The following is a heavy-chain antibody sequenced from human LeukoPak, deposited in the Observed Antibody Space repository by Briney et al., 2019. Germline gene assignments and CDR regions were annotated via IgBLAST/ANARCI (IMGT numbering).Heavy chain of an antibody. Sequence: ASVKVSCKASGYPFTDHYMHWVQQAPGKGLEWMGRVDPEDGETSYAEKFQGRVTITVDTSSDTAYMKLSSLRSEDTAVYFCATVPSGHWGQGTLLTVSS. CDR3: ATVPSGH. D-gene: IGHD3-10*01. J-gene: IGHJ4*02. V-gene: IGHV1-69-2*01. CDR1: GYPFTDHY. CDR2: VDPEDGET.